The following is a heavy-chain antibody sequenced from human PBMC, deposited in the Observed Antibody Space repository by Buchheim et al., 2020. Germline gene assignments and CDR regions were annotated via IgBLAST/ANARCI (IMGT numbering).Heavy chain of an antibody. D-gene: IGHD3-9*01. CDR1: GGSISSGSYY. Sequence: QVQLQESGPGLVKPSQTLSLTCTVSGGSISSGSYYWSWIRQPAGKGLEWIGRIYTSGSTNYNPSLKCRVTISVNTSKNQFSLKLSSVTAADTAVYYCARVRRVYDILTGNYYYYGMDVWGQGTT. V-gene: IGHV4-61*02. CDR2: IYTSGST. J-gene: IGHJ6*02. CDR3: ARVRRVYDILTGNYYYYGMDV.